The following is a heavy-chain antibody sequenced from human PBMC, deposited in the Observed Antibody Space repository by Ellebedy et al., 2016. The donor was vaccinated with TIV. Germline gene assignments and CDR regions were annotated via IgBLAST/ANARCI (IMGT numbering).Heavy chain of an antibody. Sequence: GESLKISCVASTFTFRDYVMHWVRQAPGKGLEWVALISYDGVNRFYADSLKGRFAISRGDSKNSLYLQMNSLRAEETAVYYCARECGLGVSYLCFDIWGQGTMVTVSS. CDR3: ARECGLGVSYLCFDI. V-gene: IGHV3-30*03. CDR1: TFTFRDYV. CDR2: ISYDGVNR. J-gene: IGHJ3*02. D-gene: IGHD3-10*01.